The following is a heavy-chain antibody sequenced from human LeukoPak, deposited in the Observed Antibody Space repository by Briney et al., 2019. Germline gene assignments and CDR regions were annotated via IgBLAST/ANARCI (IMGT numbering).Heavy chain of an antibody. V-gene: IGHV4-59*12. J-gene: IGHJ3*02. CDR3: ARERSSYGAFEI. CDR2: YYTGVT. Sequence: SETLSLTCTVSGGSIDNFYWSWIRQSPGKGLEWIGYYTGVTNSNPSLRRRVTISLDRSKNQFSLNLKSVTAADTAVYYCARERSSYGAFEIWGQGTMVTVSS. D-gene: IGHD5-18*01. CDR1: GGSIDNFY.